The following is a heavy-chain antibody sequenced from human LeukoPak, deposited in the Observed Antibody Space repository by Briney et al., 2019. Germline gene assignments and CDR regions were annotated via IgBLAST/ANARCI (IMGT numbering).Heavy chain of an antibody. CDR3: ARVGDGHNRPPDY. CDR1: SGSFSGYY. D-gene: IGHD5-24*01. J-gene: IGHJ4*02. V-gene: IGHV4-34*01. CDR2: INHSGST. Sequence: PSETLSLTCAVYSGSFSGYYWSWIRQPPGKGLEWIGEINHSGSTNYNSPLKSRVTMSVDTSKNQFSLKMNSVTAADTAVYFCARVGDGHNRPPDYWGQGTLVTVSP.